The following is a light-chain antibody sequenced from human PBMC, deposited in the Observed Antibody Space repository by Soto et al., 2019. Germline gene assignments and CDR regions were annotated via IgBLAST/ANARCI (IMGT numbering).Light chain of an antibody. Sequence: QSVLAQPASVSGSPGRSITISCTGTSDDVGAYNSVSWYQQLPHKAPQVILYKGTQRPSGVSSRFSGSTSGNAASLTISGLQADDEADYFCCSSATESTYVVGPGTKVTVL. CDR3: CSSATESTYV. CDR1: SDDVGAYNS. V-gene: IGLV2-23*01. J-gene: IGLJ1*01. CDR2: KGT.